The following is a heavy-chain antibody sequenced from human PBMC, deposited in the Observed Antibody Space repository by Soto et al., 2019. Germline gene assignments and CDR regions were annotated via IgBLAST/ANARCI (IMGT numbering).Heavy chain of an antibody. D-gene: IGHD6-6*01. V-gene: IGHV3-9*01. CDR3: VKASTYSSSQGWFDP. J-gene: IGHJ5*02. CDR1: GFSVDGYA. Sequence: GGSLRLSCAASGFSVDGYAMNWVRQPPGKGLEWVSGISWNSGNIDYADSVKGRFTISRDNAKNSLYLQMNSLRAEDTALYYCVKASTYSSSQGWFDPWGQGTMVTVSS. CDR2: ISWNSGNI.